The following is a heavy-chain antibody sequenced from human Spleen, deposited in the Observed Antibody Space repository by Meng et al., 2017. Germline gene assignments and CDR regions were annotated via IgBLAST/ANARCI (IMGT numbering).Heavy chain of an antibody. J-gene: IGHJ3*02. V-gene: IGHV4-39*07. D-gene: IGHD5-18*01. CDR1: GGSISSSSYY. CDR3: ARDGSGYSYGPDAFDI. CDR2: IYYSGST. Sequence: SETLSLTCTVSGGSISSSSYYWGWIRQPPGKGLEWIGSIYYSGSTYYNPSLKSRVTISVDTSKNQFSLKLSSVTAADTAVYYCARDGSGYSYGPDAFDIWGQGTMVTVSS.